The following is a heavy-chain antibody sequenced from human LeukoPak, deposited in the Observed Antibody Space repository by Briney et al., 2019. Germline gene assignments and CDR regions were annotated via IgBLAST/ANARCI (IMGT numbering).Heavy chain of an antibody. CDR3: ARDSPNCSSTSCLNLFDY. V-gene: IGHV1-18*01. Sequence: GASVKVSCKASGYTFTSYGISWVRQAPGQGLEWMGWISAYNGNTNYAQKLQGRVTMTTDTSTSTAYMELRSLRSDDTAVYYGARDSPNCSSTSCLNLFDYWGQGTLVTVSS. D-gene: IGHD2-2*01. J-gene: IGHJ4*02. CDR1: GYTFTSYG. CDR2: ISAYNGNT.